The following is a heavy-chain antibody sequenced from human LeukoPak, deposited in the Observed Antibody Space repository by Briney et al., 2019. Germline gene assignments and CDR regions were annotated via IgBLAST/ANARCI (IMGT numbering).Heavy chain of an antibody. CDR3: ARAMYSSSFDY. V-gene: IGHV4-34*01. CDR1: GGSFSGYY. CDR2: INHSGST. D-gene: IGHD6-6*01. J-gene: IGHJ4*02. Sequence: KPSETLSLTCAVYGGSFSGYYWSWIRQPPGKGLEWIGEINHSGSTNYTPSLKSRVTISVDTSKNQFSLKLSSVTAADTAVYYCARAMYSSSFDYWGQGTLVTVSS.